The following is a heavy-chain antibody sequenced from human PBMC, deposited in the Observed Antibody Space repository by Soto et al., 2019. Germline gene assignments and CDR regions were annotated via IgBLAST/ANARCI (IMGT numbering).Heavy chain of an antibody. D-gene: IGHD3-22*01. CDR2: IYYSGST. Sequence: QLQLQESGPGLVKPSETLSLTCTVSGGSISSSSYYWGWIRQPPGKGLEWIGSIYYSGSTYYNPSLKSRVTISVDTSKNQFSLKLGSVTAADTAVYYCARRGLFHANAFDIWGQGTMVTVSS. J-gene: IGHJ3*02. V-gene: IGHV4-39*01. CDR1: GGSISSSSYY. CDR3: ARRGLFHANAFDI.